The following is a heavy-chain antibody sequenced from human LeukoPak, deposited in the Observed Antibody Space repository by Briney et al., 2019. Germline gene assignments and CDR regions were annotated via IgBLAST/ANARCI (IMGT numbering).Heavy chain of an antibody. Sequence: GASVKVSCEVVAYDFTGYYIHWVRQAPGQGPEWMGRLNPNTGHAVYAFKFQGRVTITRDTSSNTAYMEVTRLTSDDTALYYCAKDRDGADRIVLWGQGTLVTVSS. CDR1: AYDFTGYY. J-gene: IGHJ4*02. CDR3: AKDRDGADRIVL. CDR2: LNPNTGHA. D-gene: IGHD5-24*01. V-gene: IGHV1-2*06.